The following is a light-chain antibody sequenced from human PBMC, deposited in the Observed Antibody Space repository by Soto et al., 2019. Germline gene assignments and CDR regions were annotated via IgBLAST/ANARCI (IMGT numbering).Light chain of an antibody. CDR2: QTS. J-gene: IGKJ1*01. CDR3: HQRQSWPRT. CDR1: QTGDSRY. V-gene: IGKV3-11*01. Sequence: EIVLTQSPGTLSLSPGETATLSCRASQTGDSRYLAWYQHRPGQAPRLLIYQTSIRAAGIPARFSASGSGTDFTLTISDVQPEDFALYYCHQRQSWPRTFGQGTKVDIK.